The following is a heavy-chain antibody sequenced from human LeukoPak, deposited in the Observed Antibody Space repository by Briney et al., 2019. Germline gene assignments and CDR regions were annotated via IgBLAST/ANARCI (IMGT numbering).Heavy chain of an antibody. CDR1: GFTFSNYW. V-gene: IGHV3-7*03. CDR2: INHDESKK. D-gene: IGHD3-10*01. Sequence: GGSLXXSCAASGFTFSNYWMTWVRQAPGKGLEWVANINHDESKKYFVDSVRGRFTISRDNAKNSLYLQMNSLRAEDTAVYYCAKVRFGVTARYYFDYWGQGTLVTVSS. CDR3: AKVRFGVTARYYFDY. J-gene: IGHJ4*02.